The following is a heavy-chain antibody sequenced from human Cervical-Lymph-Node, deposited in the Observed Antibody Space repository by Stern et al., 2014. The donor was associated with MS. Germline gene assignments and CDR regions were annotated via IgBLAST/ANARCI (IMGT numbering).Heavy chain of an antibody. D-gene: IGHD5-24*01. Sequence: VQLVESGAEVKKPGASVKVSCKASGNTFTGHYMHWVRQAPGQGLEWMGWINPRTGGRNYAQKLQARVTMTAGTSISTAYMELSSLRSDDTAVYYCAKEELSTSSFDYWGQGTLVTVSS. V-gene: IGHV1-2*02. CDR2: INPRTGGR. J-gene: IGHJ4*02. CDR1: GNTFTGHY. CDR3: AKEELSTSSFDY.